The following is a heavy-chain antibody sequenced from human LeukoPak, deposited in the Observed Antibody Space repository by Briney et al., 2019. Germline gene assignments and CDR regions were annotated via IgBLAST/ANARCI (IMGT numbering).Heavy chain of an antibody. Sequence: PSETLSPTCTVSGGSISSYYWSWIRQPLGKGLEWIGYIYYSGSTNYNPSLKSRVTISVDTSKNQFSLKLSSVTAADTAVYYCARSRYRIAAIISDYYYYMDAWGKGTTVTISS. CDR3: ARSRYRIAAIISDYYYYMDA. J-gene: IGHJ6*03. CDR1: GGSISSYY. CDR2: IYYSGST. V-gene: IGHV4-59*08. D-gene: IGHD6-13*01.